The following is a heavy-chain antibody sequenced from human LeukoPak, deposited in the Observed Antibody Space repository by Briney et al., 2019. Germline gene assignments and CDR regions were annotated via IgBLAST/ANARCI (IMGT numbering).Heavy chain of an antibody. CDR1: GYTFTCYY. D-gene: IGHD6-19*01. J-gene: IGHJ2*01. Sequence: GASVKVSCKAAGYTFTCYYMHWGRQAQGQGLGWMGRINPNSGGTNYAQKFQGRVTMTRDTSISTAYMELSRLRSDATAVYYCARPYSSGSYWYFDLWGRGTLVTVSS. V-gene: IGHV1-2*06. CDR2: INPNSGGT. CDR3: ARPYSSGSYWYFDL.